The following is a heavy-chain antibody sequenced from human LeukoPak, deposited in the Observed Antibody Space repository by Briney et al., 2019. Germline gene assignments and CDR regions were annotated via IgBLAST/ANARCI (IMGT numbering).Heavy chain of an antibody. D-gene: IGHD3-3*01. CDR1: GFTVSSNY. J-gene: IGHJ4*02. V-gene: IGHV3-7*01. Sequence: GGSLRLSCAASGFTVSSNYMSWVRQAPGKGLEWVANIKQDGSEKYYVDSVKGRFTISRDNAKNSLYLQMNSLRAEDTAVYYCARLWSGYYRFDYWGQGTLVTVSS. CDR3: ARLWSGYYRFDY. CDR2: IKQDGSEK.